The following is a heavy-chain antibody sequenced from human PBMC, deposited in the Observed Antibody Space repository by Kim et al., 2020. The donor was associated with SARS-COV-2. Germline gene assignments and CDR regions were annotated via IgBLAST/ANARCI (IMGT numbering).Heavy chain of an antibody. Sequence: GGSLRLSCAASGFTVSSNYMSWVRQAPGKGLEWVSVIYSGGSTYYSAAVKGRFTISRDNTKNTLYLQMNSMGAEDTAVYYCSRGSLYSTYPFAYWGQGTLVTVS. CDR2: IYSGGST. D-gene: IGHD4-4*01. CDR1: GFTVSSNY. V-gene: IGHV3-53*01. J-gene: IGHJ4*02. CDR3: SRGSLYSTYPFAY.